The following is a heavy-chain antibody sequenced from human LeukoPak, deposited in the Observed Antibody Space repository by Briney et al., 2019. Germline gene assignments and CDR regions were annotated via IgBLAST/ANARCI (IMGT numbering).Heavy chain of an antibody. V-gene: IGHV4-59*01. Sequence: SETLSLTCTVSGGSISSYYWSWIRQPPGKGLEWIGYIYYSGSTNYNPSLKSRVTISVDTSRNQFSLKLSCVTAADTAVYYCARGGYYDSSGYYRLSRYPLDYWGQGTLVTVSS. J-gene: IGHJ4*02. CDR1: GGSISSYY. D-gene: IGHD3-22*01. CDR2: IYYSGST. CDR3: ARGGYYDSSGYYRLSRYPLDY.